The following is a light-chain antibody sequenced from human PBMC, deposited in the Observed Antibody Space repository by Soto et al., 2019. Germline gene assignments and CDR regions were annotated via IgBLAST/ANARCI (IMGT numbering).Light chain of an antibody. CDR2: EVS. Sequence: QSALTQPASVSGSPGQSITISCTGTSSDVGVYDYVSWYQLHPGKAPKLMVFEVSNRPSGVSYRLSGSKSGNTASLTISGLQAEDEADYFCSSYSISTAYLFGTGTKVTVL. V-gene: IGLV2-14*01. CDR3: SSYSISTAYL. J-gene: IGLJ1*01. CDR1: SSDVGVYDY.